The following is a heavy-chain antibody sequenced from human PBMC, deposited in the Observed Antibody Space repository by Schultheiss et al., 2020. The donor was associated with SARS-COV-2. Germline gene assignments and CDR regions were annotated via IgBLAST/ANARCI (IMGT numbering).Heavy chain of an antibody. V-gene: IGHV1-2*02. J-gene: IGHJ4*02. CDR1: GYTFTGYY. Sequence: ASVKVSCKASGYTFTGYYMHWVRQAPGQGLEWMGWMNPNSGNTGYAQKFQGRVTMTRDTSISTAYMELSRLRSDDTAVYYCARVKLESELTRRGPFDYWGQGTLVTVSS. D-gene: IGHD1-26*01. CDR2: MNPNSGNT. CDR3: ARVKLESELTRRGPFDY.